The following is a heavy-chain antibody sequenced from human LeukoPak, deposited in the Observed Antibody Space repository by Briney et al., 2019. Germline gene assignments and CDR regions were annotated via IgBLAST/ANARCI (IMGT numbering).Heavy chain of an antibody. CDR2: ISGSGATT. V-gene: IGHV3-23*01. D-gene: IGHD3-16*01. J-gene: IGHJ2*01. Sequence: GGSLRLSCAASGFTFSSYIMNWVRQAPGKGLEWVSAISGSGATTYYADSVKGRFTISRDNSKNTFYLQMNSLRAEDTALYFCAKDFYVDSRGGWYFDFWGRGTLVTVSS. CDR1: GFTFSSYI. CDR3: AKDFYVDSRGGWYFDF.